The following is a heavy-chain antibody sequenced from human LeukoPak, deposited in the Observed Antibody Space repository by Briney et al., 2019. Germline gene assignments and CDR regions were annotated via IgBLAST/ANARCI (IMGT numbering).Heavy chain of an antibody. V-gene: IGHV4-4*02. D-gene: IGHD6-13*01. J-gene: IGHJ5*02. CDR1: GGSITSGNW. Sequence: PSETLSLTCAVSGGSITSGNWWTWVRQPPGKGPEWFGEIYHSGSTNYNPSLKSRLTISVDKSKNQFSLALSSVTAADTAIYYCARGVPAAGAKWFDPWGPGSLVTVYS. CDR2: IYHSGST. CDR3: ARGVPAAGAKWFDP.